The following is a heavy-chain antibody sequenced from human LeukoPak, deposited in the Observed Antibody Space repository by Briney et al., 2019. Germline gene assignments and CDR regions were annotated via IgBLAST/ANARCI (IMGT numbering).Heavy chain of an antibody. CDR3: ARVGDHFHWNLDL. Sequence: GGSLGLSCAASGFTLSTYYMNWVRQDPGKGLEWVSIIYSGGTTYYADSVKGRFTISRDTSKNTLSLQMNSLRAEDTAVYFCARVGDHFHWNLDLWGRGTLVTVSS. CDR1: GFTLSTYY. J-gene: IGHJ2*01. V-gene: IGHV3-53*01. D-gene: IGHD3-3*02. CDR2: IYSGGTT.